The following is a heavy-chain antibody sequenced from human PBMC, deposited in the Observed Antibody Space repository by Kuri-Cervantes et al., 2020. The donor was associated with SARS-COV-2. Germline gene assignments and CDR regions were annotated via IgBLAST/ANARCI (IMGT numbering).Heavy chain of an antibody. CDR2: ISAYNGNR. D-gene: IGHD2-15*01. CDR3: ATLPGSTHYYYYMDV. V-gene: IGHV1-18*01. CDR1: GYTFNIYD. Sequence: ASVKVSCKASGYTFNIYDIHWVRQATGQGLEWMGWISAYNGNRNYAQKVQGRVTMTTETSTNTAYMELRSLRSDDTAVYYCATLPGSTHYYYYMDVWGKGTTVTVSS. J-gene: IGHJ6*03.